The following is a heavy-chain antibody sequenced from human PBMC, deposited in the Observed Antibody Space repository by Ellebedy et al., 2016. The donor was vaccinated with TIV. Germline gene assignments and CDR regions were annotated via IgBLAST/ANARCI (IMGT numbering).Heavy chain of an antibody. D-gene: IGHD3-10*01. CDR3: AKDSGRSGWISDY. V-gene: IGHV3-23*01. CDR1: GFTFSTYA. CDR2: LTTGGVT. J-gene: IGHJ4*02. Sequence: GESLKISCVVSGFTFSTYAMRWLRQAPGKGLEWVSALTTGGVTFYADSVKGRFTISRDSSKNTLYLQMNSLRVEDTAIYFCAKDSGRSGWISDYWGQGTLVTVSS.